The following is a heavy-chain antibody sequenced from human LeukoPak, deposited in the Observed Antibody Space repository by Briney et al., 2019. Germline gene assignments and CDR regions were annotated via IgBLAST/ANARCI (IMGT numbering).Heavy chain of an antibody. Sequence: GGSLRLSCAASGFTFHDYGMTWVRQAPGKGLEWVSGINWNGDSITYAASVKGRFTISRDNAKNSLYLQMNSLRAEDTALYYCARDVTGYSISWYDEGNYYSYMDVWGKGTTVTVSS. CDR3: ARDVTGYSISWYDEGNYYSYMDV. CDR1: GFTFHDYG. J-gene: IGHJ6*03. CDR2: INWNGDSI. V-gene: IGHV3-20*04. D-gene: IGHD6-13*01.